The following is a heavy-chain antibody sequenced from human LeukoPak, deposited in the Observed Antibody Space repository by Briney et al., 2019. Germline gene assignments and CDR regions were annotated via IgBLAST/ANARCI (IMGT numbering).Heavy chain of an antibody. Sequence: ASVKVSCKASGYTFTSYGISWVRQAPGQGLEWMGWISAYNGNTNYAQKLQGRVTMTTDTSTSTAYVELRSLRSDDTAVYYCARDYCSGGSCYFDYWGQGTLVTVSS. J-gene: IGHJ4*02. CDR2: ISAYNGNT. CDR1: GYTFTSYG. CDR3: ARDYCSGGSCYFDY. V-gene: IGHV1-18*01. D-gene: IGHD2-15*01.